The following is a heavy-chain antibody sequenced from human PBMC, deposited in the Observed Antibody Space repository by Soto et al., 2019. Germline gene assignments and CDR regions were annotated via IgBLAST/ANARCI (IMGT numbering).Heavy chain of an antibody. J-gene: IGHJ6*02. CDR2: ISGSGGST. V-gene: IGHV3-23*01. CDR1: GFTFSSYA. Sequence: EVQLLESGGGLVQPGGSLRLSCAASGFTFSSYAMSWVRQAPGKGLEWVSAISGSGGSTYYADSVKGRFTISRDNSKNTLYLQMNSLRAEDTAVYYCAKEGGVWLGGPSVRGMDVWGQGTTVTVSS. CDR3: AKEGGVWLGGPSVRGMDV. D-gene: IGHD3-10*01.